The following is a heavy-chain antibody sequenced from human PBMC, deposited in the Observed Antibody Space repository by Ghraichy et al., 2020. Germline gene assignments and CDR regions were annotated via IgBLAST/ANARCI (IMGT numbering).Heavy chain of an antibody. Sequence: GESLNISCAVSGLTFSNFAMAWVRQAPGKGLEWVSTISGSGGSIWYADSGKGRFIISRDNSRSTFYLQMNTLRAEDTAVYYCAKGKGSGSYVNWSFNIWGRGTPVTVS. V-gene: IGHV3-23*01. CDR1: GLTFSNFA. D-gene: IGHD1-26*01. J-gene: IGHJ2*01. CDR2: ISGSGGSI. CDR3: AKGKGSGSYVNWSFNI.